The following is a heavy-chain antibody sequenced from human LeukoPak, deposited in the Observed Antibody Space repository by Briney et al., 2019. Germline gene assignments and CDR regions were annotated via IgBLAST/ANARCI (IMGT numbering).Heavy chain of an antibody. Sequence: PGRSLRLSCTASGFTLSSYAMHWVRQAPGKGLEWVAVISYDGSNKFYADSVKGRFTISRDNSKNTLFLQMNSLRAEDTAVYYCATLGIVLVGFAPTSLGDLLFDYWGQGNLVTVSS. CDR1: GFTLSSYA. V-gene: IGHV3-30-3*01. CDR3: ATLGIVLVGFAPTSLGDLLFDY. D-gene: IGHD2-8*01. J-gene: IGHJ4*02. CDR2: ISYDGSNK.